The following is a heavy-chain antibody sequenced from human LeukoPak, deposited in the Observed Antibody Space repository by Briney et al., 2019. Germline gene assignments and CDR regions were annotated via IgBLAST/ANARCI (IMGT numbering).Heavy chain of an antibody. J-gene: IGHJ4*02. CDR2: ISSSSSTI. CDR1: GFTFSTYS. Sequence: GGSLRLSCAASGFTFSTYSMNWVRKAPGKGLEWVSYISSSSSTIYYADSVKGRFTISRDNAKNSLYLQMNSLRAEDTAVYYCARGSTYYDSSGQVPFDYWGQGTLVTVSS. CDR3: ARGSTYYDSSGQVPFDY. V-gene: IGHV3-48*01. D-gene: IGHD3-22*01.